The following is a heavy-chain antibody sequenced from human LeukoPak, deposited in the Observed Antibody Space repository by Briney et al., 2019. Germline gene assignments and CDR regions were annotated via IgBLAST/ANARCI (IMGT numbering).Heavy chain of an antibody. CDR3: ARGNGYSSGTGDNWCDP. CDR2: MNPNSGNT. Sequence: GASVKVSCKASGYTFTSYDINWVRQATGQGLEWMGWMNPNSGNTGYTQKFQGRLAMTRNTSVNSAYIELSSLRSEDTAVYYCARGNGYSSGTGDNWCDPWGQGTLVTVSS. CDR1: GYTFTSYD. J-gene: IGHJ5*02. D-gene: IGHD5-18*01. V-gene: IGHV1-8*01.